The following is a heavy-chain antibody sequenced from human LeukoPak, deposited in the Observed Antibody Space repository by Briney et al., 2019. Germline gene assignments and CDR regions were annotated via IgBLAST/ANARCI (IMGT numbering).Heavy chain of an antibody. J-gene: IGHJ4*02. V-gene: IGHV4-61*01. D-gene: IGHD3-22*01. CDR2: IYYSGST. CDR1: GGSVSSGTYY. Sequence: PSETLSLTCSVSGGSVSSGTYYWTWIRQPPGKGLEWIGYIYYSGSTNYNPSLKSRVTISVDTSKNQFSLKLSSVTAADTAVYYCARNLYDSSGYWDYWGQGTLVTVSS. CDR3: ARNLYDSSGYWDY.